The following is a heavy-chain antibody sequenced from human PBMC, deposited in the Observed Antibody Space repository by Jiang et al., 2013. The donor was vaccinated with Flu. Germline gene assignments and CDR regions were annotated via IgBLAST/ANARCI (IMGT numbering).Heavy chain of an antibody. V-gene: IGHV1-2*04. Sequence: YYMHWVRQAPGQGLEWMGWINPNSGGTNYAQKFQGWVTMTRDTSISTAYMELSSLRSEDTAVYYCARGSSSGWYSYFDYWGQGTLVTVSS. CDR2: INPNSGGT. D-gene: IGHD6-19*01. CDR3: ARGSSSGWYSYFDY. J-gene: IGHJ4*02. CDR1: YY.